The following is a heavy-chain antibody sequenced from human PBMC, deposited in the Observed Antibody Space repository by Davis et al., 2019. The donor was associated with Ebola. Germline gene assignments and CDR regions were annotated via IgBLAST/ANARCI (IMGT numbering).Heavy chain of an antibody. D-gene: IGHD3-22*01. V-gene: IGHV3-11*06. CDR3: VRIRRTFYYDSSEIKWFDP. CDR2: ITSSGSNS. J-gene: IGHJ5*02. Sequence: GESLKISCAASGFTFTDYYMMWIRQAPGKGLEWISYITSSGSNSKYADSVRGRFTLSRDNAKNSLSLQMNSLGPEDTAVYYCVRIRRTFYYDSSEIKWFDPWGQGTLVTVSA. CDR1: GFTFTDYY.